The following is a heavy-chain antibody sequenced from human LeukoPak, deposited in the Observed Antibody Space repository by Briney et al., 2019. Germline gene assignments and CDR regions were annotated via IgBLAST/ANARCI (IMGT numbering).Heavy chain of an antibody. Sequence: ASVKVSCKASGYTFTSYGISWVRQAPGQGLEWMEWISAYNGNTNYAQKLQGRVTMTTDTSTSTAYMELRSLRSDDTAVYYCARAYITIFGVVTQPFDYWGQGTLVTVSS. V-gene: IGHV1-18*01. D-gene: IGHD3-3*01. CDR3: ARAYITIFGVVTQPFDY. CDR2: ISAYNGNT. CDR1: GYTFTSYG. J-gene: IGHJ4*02.